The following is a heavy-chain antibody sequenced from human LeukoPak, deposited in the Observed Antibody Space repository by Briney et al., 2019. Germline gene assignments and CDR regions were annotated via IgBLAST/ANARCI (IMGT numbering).Heavy chain of an antibody. D-gene: IGHD6-13*01. Sequence: GGSLRLSCTLSGFPFSSLWMTWVRQAPGKGLEWVANINQDGSEKYYVDSVKGRFTISRDNAKNSLYLQLNSLRAEDTAVYYCARGGSDSSWYWEDWGQGTLATVSS. CDR3: ARGGSDSSWYWED. CDR1: GFPFSSLW. CDR2: INQDGSEK. V-gene: IGHV3-7*01. J-gene: IGHJ4*02.